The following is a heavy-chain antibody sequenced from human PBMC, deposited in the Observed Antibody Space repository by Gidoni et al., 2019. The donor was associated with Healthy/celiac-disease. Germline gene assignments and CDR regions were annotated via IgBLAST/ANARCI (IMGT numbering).Heavy chain of an antibody. Sequence: QVQLQESGPGLVKPSGTLSLTCAVSGGSISSSNWWSWVRQPPGKGLEWIGEIYHSGSTNYNPSLKSRVTISVDKSKNQFSLKLSSVTAADTAVYYCARFNYYDSSGYYLSAFDIWGQGTMVTVSS. CDR2: IYHSGST. V-gene: IGHV4-4*02. CDR1: GGSISSSNW. J-gene: IGHJ3*02. CDR3: ARFNYYDSSGYYLSAFDI. D-gene: IGHD3-22*01.